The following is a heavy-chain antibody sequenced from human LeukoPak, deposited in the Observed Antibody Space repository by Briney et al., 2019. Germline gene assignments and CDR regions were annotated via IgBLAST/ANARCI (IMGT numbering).Heavy chain of an antibody. Sequence: GASVKVSCKASGFTFSDHARQWVRQATGQGLEWMGWMNPNCGNTGYAQKFQGRVTITRNTSTSTAYMELSSLRSEDTAVYYCARALDGRGGNYWGQGTLVTVSS. CDR1: GFTFSDHA. CDR2: MNPNCGNT. V-gene: IGHV1-8*03. J-gene: IGHJ4*02. D-gene: IGHD3-16*01. CDR3: ARALDGRGGNY.